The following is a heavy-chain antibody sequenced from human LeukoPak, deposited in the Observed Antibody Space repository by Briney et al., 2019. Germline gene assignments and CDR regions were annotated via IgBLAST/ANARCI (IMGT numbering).Heavy chain of an antibody. Sequence: GGSLRLSCAAPGFTFSSYAMSWVRQAPGKGLEWVSSISGSGGSADYADSVEGRLTISRDKSKNTLYLQLSSLRAEDTAVYYCARDAYYSDGSDYYSWFDPWGQGTLVTVSS. CDR2: ISGSGGSA. J-gene: IGHJ5*02. D-gene: IGHD3-22*01. CDR1: GFTFSSYA. CDR3: ARDAYYSDGSDYYSWFDP. V-gene: IGHV3-23*01.